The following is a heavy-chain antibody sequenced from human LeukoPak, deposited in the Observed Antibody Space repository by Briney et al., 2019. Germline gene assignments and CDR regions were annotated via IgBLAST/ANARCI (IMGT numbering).Heavy chain of an antibody. CDR2: ISGSGGSP. J-gene: IGHJ4*02. Sequence: GGSLRLSCAASGFSFASYAMSWVRQAPGKGLECVSSISGSGGSPYYADSVKGRFTISRDNSNSKNTLYLQMNSLRAEDTAVYYRAKGWYTSGIYYFDYWGQGTLVTVSS. CDR1: GFSFASYA. V-gene: IGHV3-23*01. CDR3: AKGWYTSGIYYFDY. D-gene: IGHD6-19*01.